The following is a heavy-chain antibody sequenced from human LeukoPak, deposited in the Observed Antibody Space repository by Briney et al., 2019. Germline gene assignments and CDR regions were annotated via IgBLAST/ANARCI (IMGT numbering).Heavy chain of an antibody. CDR2: INPNSGGT. Sequence: ASVKVSCKASGYTFTSYYMHWVRQAPGQGLEWMGWINPNSGGTNYAQKFQGRVTMTRDTSISTAYMELSRLRSDDTAVYYCAYLGIAVAGIADYWGQGTLVTVSS. J-gene: IGHJ4*02. V-gene: IGHV1-2*02. D-gene: IGHD6-19*01. CDR3: AYLGIAVAGIADY. CDR1: GYTFTSYY.